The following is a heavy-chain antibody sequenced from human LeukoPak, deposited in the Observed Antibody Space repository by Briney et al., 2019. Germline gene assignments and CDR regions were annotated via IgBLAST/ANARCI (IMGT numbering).Heavy chain of an antibody. D-gene: IGHD2-15*01. V-gene: IGHV1-69*13. CDR1: GGTFSSYA. CDR3: ARNSPRYCSGGSCYPNYYYYGMDV. CDR2: IIPIFGTA. Sequence: SVNVSCKASGGTFSSYAISWVRQAPGQGLEWMGGIIPIFGTANYAQKFQGRVTITADESTSTAYMELSSLRSEDTAVYYCARNSPRYCSGGSCYPNYYYYGMDVWGQGTTVTVSS. J-gene: IGHJ6*02.